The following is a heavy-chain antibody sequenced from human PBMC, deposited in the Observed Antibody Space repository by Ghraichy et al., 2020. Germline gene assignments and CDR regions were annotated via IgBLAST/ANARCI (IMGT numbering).Heavy chain of an antibody. D-gene: IGHD3-10*01. CDR2: IYYSGST. CDR3: AKDGDKGDYSGSGSYFVY. J-gene: IGHJ4*02. Sequence: LSLTCTVSGGSISNDGYYWSWIRQHPGKGLEWIGYIYYSGSTYYNPSLRSRVFISGDTSKNQFSLKLTSVTAADTAIYYCAKDGDKGDYSGSGSYFVYWGQGTLVTVSS. CDR1: GGSISNDGYY. V-gene: IGHV4-31*03.